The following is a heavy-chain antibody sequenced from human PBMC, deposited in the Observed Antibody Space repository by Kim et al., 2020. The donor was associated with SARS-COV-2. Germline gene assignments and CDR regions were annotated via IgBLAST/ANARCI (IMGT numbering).Heavy chain of an antibody. CDR3: ARQRGYDFDM. V-gene: IGHV3-23*01. Sequence: KTYYADPVRGRCTISRDNSKNALYVQMNSLRAEDTALYYCARQRGYDFDMWGQGTMVTVSS. D-gene: IGHD1-1*01. CDR2: KT. J-gene: IGHJ3*02.